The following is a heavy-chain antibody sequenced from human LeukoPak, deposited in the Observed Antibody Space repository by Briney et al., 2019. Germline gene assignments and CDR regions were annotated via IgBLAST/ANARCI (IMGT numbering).Heavy chain of an antibody. D-gene: IGHD2-2*01. CDR3: AKDSSSCSSTSCYSLDY. J-gene: IGHJ4*02. Sequence: PGGSLRLSCAASGFTFSSYGMHWVRQAPGKGLEWVAFIRYDGSNKYYADSVKGRFTISRDNSKNTLYLQMNSLRAEDTAVYYCAKDSSSCSSTSCYSLDYWGQGTLVTVSS. V-gene: IGHV3-30*02. CDR1: GFTFSSYG. CDR2: IRYDGSNK.